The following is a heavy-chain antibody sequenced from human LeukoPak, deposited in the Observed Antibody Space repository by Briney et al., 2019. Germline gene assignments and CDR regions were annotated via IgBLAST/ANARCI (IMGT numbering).Heavy chain of an antibody. CDR2: INPNSGGT. V-gene: IGHV1-2*04. CDR3: ARGGPLGYCSSTSCLNYGMDV. J-gene: IGHJ6*02. D-gene: IGHD2-2*01. CDR1: GYTFTGYY. Sequence: ASVKVSCKASGYTFTGYYMHWVRQAPGQGLEWMGWINPNSGGTNYAQKFQGWVTMTRDTSISTAYMELSRLRSDDTAVYYCARGGPLGYCSSTSCLNYGMDVWGQGTTVTVS.